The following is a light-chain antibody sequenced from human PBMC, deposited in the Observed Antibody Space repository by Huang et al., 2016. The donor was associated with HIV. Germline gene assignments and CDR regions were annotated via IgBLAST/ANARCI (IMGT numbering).Light chain of an antibody. CDR1: QSISTW. CDR3: QQYSAYSWT. CDR2: KAS. Sequence: DIQMTQSLSTLSASVGDRVTITCRASQSISTWLAWYQQKPGKAPKLLIYKASNLEDGVPSRFSGSGSGTEFTLTISSLQPDDFATYYCQQYSAYSWTFGQGTKVDIK. V-gene: IGKV1-5*03. J-gene: IGKJ1*01.